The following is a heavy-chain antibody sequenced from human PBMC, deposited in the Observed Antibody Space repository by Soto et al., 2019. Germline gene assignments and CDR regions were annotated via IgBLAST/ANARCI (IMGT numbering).Heavy chain of an antibody. CDR2: ISGSSSMI. CDR1: GFTFSSNE. CDR3: ARESEDLTSNFDY. J-gene: IGHJ4*02. V-gene: IGHV3-48*03. Sequence: PGGSLRLSCAASGFTFSSNEMNWVRQAPGKGLEWVSYISGSSSMIYYADSVKGRFTISRDNAKNSLYLEMNSLRAEDTAVYYCARESEDLTSNFDYWGQGTLVTVSS.